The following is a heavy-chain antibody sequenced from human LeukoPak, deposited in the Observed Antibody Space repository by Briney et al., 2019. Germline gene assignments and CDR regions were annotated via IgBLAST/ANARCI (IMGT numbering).Heavy chain of an antibody. D-gene: IGHD3-10*01. Sequence: GGSLRLSCAASGFTFSSYAMSWVRQAPGKGLEWVSAISGSGGSTYYADSAKGRFTISRDNSKNTLYLQMNSLRAEDTAVYYCAKDGVLWFGDYYYYGMDVWGKGTTVTVSS. J-gene: IGHJ6*04. CDR2: ISGSGGST. CDR3: AKDGVLWFGDYYYYGMDV. V-gene: IGHV3-23*01. CDR1: GFTFSSYA.